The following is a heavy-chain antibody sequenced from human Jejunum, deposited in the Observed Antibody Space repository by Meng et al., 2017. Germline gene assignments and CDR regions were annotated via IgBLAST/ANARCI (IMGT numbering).Heavy chain of an antibody. D-gene: IGHD5-18*01. J-gene: IGHJ4*02. CDR3: ARGSRGYSYG. Sequence: VLPLAQAPGRVRPSETLSIPCSIAPGSASSPDYQWGWSRQPPGKGLGWIGNIYYGGTTNYAPSLKSRVTISADTSKNQFSLKLSSVTAADTAVYYCARGSRGYSYGWGQGTLVTVSS. CDR2: IYYGGTT. V-gene: IGHV4-61*08. CDR1: PGSASSPDYQ.